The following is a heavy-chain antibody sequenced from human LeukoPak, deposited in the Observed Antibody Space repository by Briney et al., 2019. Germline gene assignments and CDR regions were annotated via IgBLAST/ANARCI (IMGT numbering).Heavy chain of an antibody. Sequence: PSETLSLTCSVSGGSISITSDYWGWIRQPPGKGLEGIGSFYYSGNTYYNSSLKSRVTISVDTSKNQFSLRLSSMTAADTAVYHCARHSHHGDFDYWGQGTLVTVSS. CDR2: FYYSGNT. J-gene: IGHJ4*02. V-gene: IGHV4-39*01. CDR1: GGSISITSDY. D-gene: IGHD2-8*01. CDR3: ARHSHHGDFDY.